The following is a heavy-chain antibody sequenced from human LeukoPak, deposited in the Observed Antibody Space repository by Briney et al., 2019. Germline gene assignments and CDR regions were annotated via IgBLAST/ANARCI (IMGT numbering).Heavy chain of an antibody. D-gene: IGHD6-19*01. J-gene: IGHJ4*02. CDR1: GFTFDDYA. Sequence: QPGGSLRLSCAASGFTFDDYAMHWVRHAPGKGLEWVSLISGDGSRTYYADSVKGRFTISRDNSKNSLYLQMNSLRTEDTAFYYCAKVRPTRFVESSGWLELGYWGQGTLVTVSS. CDR2: ISGDGSRT. CDR3: AKVRPTRFVESSGWLELGY. V-gene: IGHV3-43*02.